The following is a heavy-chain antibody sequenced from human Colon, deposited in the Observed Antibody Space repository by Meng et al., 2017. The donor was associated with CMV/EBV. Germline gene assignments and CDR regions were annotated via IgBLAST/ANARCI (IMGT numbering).Heavy chain of an antibody. V-gene: IGHV4-59*01. J-gene: IGHJ5*02. D-gene: IGHD2-2*01. Sequence: SETLSLTCSVSGGSISSYYWSWTRQPPGKGREWIGYIYYSGSANYSHSLKSRVTISVDTSKNHFSLNLTSVTAADTAVYYCARGSYCSSNSCYSAWFDPWGQGTLVTVSS. CDR3: ARGSYCSSNSCYSAWFDP. CDR1: GGSISSYY. CDR2: IYYSGSA.